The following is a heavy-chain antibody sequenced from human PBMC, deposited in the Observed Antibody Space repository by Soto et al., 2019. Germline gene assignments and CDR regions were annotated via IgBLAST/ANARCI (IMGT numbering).Heavy chain of an antibody. D-gene: IGHD5-12*01. CDR2: IDSTGST. J-gene: IGHJ6*03. V-gene: IGHV4-59*08. CDR1: GDSISTYF. CDR3: ARLARYFYYMDV. Sequence: SETLSLTCTVSGDSISTYFWTWIRRPPGRGLEWLGYIDSTGSTNSNPSLKSRVAMSVDTSKNQFSLKLSSVTAADTAVYFCARLARYFYYMDVWGKGTTVTVSS.